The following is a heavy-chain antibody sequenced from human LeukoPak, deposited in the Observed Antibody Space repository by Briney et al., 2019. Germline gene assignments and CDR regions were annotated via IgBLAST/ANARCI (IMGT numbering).Heavy chain of an antibody. CDR1: GGTFSSYA. J-gene: IGHJ4*02. D-gene: IGHD3-10*01. CDR2: ISTYNGNT. Sequence: WASVKVSCKASGGTFSSYAISWVRQAPGQGLEWMGWISTYNGNTNYAQKLQGRVTMTTDTSTSTAYMELRSLRSDDTAVYYCARVEKVRNYYGSGSYYKSDYWGQGTLITVSS. CDR3: ARVEKVRNYYGSGSYYKSDY. V-gene: IGHV1-18*01.